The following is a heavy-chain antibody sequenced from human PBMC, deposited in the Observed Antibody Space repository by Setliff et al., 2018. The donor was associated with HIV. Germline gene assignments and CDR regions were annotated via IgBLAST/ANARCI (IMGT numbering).Heavy chain of an antibody. Sequence: PSETLSLTCTVSGGSISSGSYYWSWIRQPAGKGLEWIGRIYTSGSTNYNPSLKSRVTISVDTSKNQFSLKLSSATAADTAVYYCARSRLHYYDNPQYYYYYMDVWGKGTTVTVSS. D-gene: IGHD3-22*01. J-gene: IGHJ6*03. CDR3: ARSRLHYYDNPQYYYYYMDV. CDR2: IYTSGST. V-gene: IGHV4-61*02. CDR1: GGSISSGSYY.